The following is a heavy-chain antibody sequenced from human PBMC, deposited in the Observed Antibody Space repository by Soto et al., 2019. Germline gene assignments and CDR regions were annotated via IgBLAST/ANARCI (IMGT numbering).Heavy chain of an antibody. Sequence: SVKVSCKASGGTFSSYTISWVRQAPGQGLEWMGRIIPILGIANYAQKFQGRVTITADKSTSTAYMEVSSLRSEDTAVYYCARGVQGSGSQWRYYYYMDVWGKGTTVTVSS. CDR3: ARGVQGSGSQWRYYYYMDV. CDR2: IIPILGIA. J-gene: IGHJ6*03. V-gene: IGHV1-69*02. CDR1: GGTFSSYT. D-gene: IGHD3-10*01.